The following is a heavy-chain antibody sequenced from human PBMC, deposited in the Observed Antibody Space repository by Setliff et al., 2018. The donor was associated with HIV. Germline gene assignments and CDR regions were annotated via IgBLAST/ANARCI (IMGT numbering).Heavy chain of an antibody. D-gene: IGHD3-10*01. J-gene: IGHJ3*02. V-gene: IGHV4-39*07. CDR2: MHYSGTT. CDR1: GGSLSSGSYY. CDR3: ATRNGSGSRGAFDI. Sequence: SETLSLTCSVSGGSLSSGSYYWGWIRLSPGKGLEWIGSMHYSGTTYYNPSLKSRVTISVDTSKNQFSLKLSSVTAADTAVYCCATRNGSGSRGAFDIWGQGTMVTVSS.